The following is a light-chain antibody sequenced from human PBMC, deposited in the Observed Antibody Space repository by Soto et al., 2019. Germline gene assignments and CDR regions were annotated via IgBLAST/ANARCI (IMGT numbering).Light chain of an antibody. J-gene: IGLJ1*01. V-gene: IGLV1-40*01. CDR2: GNS. CDR3: RSYDSSLSGSYV. CDR1: SSNIGAGYD. Sequence: QSALTQPPSVSGAPGQRVTISCTGSSSNIGAGYDVHWYQQLPGTAPKLLIYGNSNRPSGVLDRFSGSKSGTSASLAITGLQAEDAADYYCRSYDSSLSGSYVFGTGTKVTVL.